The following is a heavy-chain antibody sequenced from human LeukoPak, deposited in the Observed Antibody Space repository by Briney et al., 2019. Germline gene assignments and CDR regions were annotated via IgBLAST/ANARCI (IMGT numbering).Heavy chain of an antibody. D-gene: IGHD2-21*02. CDR1: GFTFSSYA. CDR3: AKGWRAYCGGDCYSYFDY. J-gene: IGHJ4*02. Sequence: GGSLRLSCAASGFTFSSYAMHWVRQAPGKGLEWVANIKKDGSEKYYVDSVKGRFTISRDNSKNTLYLQMNSLRAEDTAVYYCAKGWRAYCGGDCYSYFDYWGQGTLVTVSS. CDR2: IKKDGSEK. V-gene: IGHV3-7*01.